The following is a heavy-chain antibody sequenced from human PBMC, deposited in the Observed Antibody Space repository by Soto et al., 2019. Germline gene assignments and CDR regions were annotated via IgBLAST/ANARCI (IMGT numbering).Heavy chain of an antibody. CDR2: IIPIFGTA. Sequence: SVKVSCKASGGTFSSYSISWVRQAPGQGLEWMGGIIPIFGTANYAQKFQGRVTITADESTSTAYMELSSLRSEDTAVYYCARDQWFGESRGAFDIWGQGTMVTVSS. D-gene: IGHD3-10*01. CDR1: GGTFSSYS. J-gene: IGHJ3*02. V-gene: IGHV1-69*13. CDR3: ARDQWFGESRGAFDI.